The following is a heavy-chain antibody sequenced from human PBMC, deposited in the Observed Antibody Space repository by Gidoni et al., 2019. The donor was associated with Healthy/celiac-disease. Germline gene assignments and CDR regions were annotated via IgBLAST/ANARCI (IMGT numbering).Heavy chain of an antibody. CDR2: ISGSGGST. CDR3: AKHGVRLLLRSWLDY. V-gene: IGHV3-23*01. Sequence: EVQLLESGGGLVQPGGSLRLSCAASGFTFSSYAMSWVRQAPGKGLEWVLAISGSGGSTYYADSVKGRFTISRDNAKNTLYLQMNSLRAEDTAVYYCAKHGVRLLLRSWLDYWGQGTLVTVSS. D-gene: IGHD3-22*01. CDR1: GFTFSSYA. J-gene: IGHJ4*02.